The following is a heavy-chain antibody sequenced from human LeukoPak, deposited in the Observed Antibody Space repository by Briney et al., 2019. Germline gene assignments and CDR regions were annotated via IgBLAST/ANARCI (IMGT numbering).Heavy chain of an antibody. J-gene: IGHJ6*02. CDR2: VRNDGGDK. Sequence: PGGSLRLSCAASGFIFSDYAIHWVRQAPGKGLEWVGVVRNDGGDKYYADSVKGRFTVSRDNSKSTLYLQMSSLRPEDTAVYYCARDFLTRSGLFSDFWSGYYPYYYYYGMDVWGQGTTVTVSS. V-gene: IGHV3-30-3*01. CDR3: ARDFLTRSGLFSDFWSGYYPYYYYYGMDV. D-gene: IGHD3-3*01. CDR1: GFIFSDYA.